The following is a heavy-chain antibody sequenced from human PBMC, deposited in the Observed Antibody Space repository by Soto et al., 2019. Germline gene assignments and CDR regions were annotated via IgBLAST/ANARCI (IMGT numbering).Heavy chain of an antibody. V-gene: IGHV1-69*06. J-gene: IGHJ6*02. CDR2: IIPIFGTA. CDR3: ARGKAEITIFGVVIRDYYYYGMDV. CDR1: GGTFSSYA. Sequence: VASVKVSCKASGGTFSSYAISWVRQAPGQGLEWMGGIIPIFGTANYAQKFQGRVTITADKSTSTAYMELSSLRSEDTAVYYCARGKAEITIFGVVIRDYYYYGMDVWGQGTTVTVSS. D-gene: IGHD3-3*01.